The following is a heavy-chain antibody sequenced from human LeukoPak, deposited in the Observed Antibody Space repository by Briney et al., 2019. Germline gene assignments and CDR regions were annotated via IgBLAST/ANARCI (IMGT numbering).Heavy chain of an antibody. CDR3: ATYYYGSGGFHFHH. CDR1: GFTFRSYG. J-gene: IGHJ1*01. D-gene: IGHD3-22*01. V-gene: IGHV3-64*01. Sequence: GGSLRPSCAASGFTFRSYGMHWVRQAPGKGLEYVSAISSNGGRTYYANSVKGRFTISRDNSRNTLYLQMGSLRAEDMAVYYCATYYYGSGGFHFHHWGEGTLVTVPS. CDR2: ISSNGGRT.